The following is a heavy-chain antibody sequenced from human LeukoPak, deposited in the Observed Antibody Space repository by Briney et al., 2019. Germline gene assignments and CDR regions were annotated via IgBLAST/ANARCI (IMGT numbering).Heavy chain of an antibody. Sequence: GGSLRLSCAASGLTSGIYAMSWVRQAPGKGLEWVSAFSGGGDSFYADSLRGRFTVSADTSRNILYLQMNSLRAEDTAVYYCGKEVERHFDLKYWGQGTPVTVSS. CDR1: GLTSGIYA. CDR3: GKEVERHFDLKY. D-gene: IGHD2/OR15-2a*01. J-gene: IGHJ4*02. V-gene: IGHV3-23*01. CDR2: FSGGGDS.